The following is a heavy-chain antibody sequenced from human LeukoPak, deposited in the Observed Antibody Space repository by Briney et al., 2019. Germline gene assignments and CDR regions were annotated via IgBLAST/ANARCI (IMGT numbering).Heavy chain of an antibody. Sequence: PSETLSLTCTVSGDSTSSDRYYGGWVRQPPGKGLEWIGYIYYSGSTHYNPSLKSRVAISVDTSKNQFSLKLSSVTAADTAVYYCAREGITMIRGPDYWGQGTLVAVSS. D-gene: IGHD3-10*01. CDR1: GDSTSSDRYY. J-gene: IGHJ4*02. V-gene: IGHV4-30-4*08. CDR2: IYYSGST. CDR3: AREGITMIRGPDY.